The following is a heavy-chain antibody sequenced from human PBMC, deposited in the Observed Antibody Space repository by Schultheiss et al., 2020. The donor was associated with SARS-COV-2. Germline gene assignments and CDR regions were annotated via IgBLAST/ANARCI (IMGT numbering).Heavy chain of an antibody. CDR3: ARVEGGWFDP. J-gene: IGHJ5*02. CDR1: GGSISSGSYY. V-gene: IGHV4-61*02. D-gene: IGHD3-16*01. Sequence: SETLSLTCTVSGGSISSGSYYWSWIRQPAGKGLEWIGRIYTSGSTYYNPSLKSRVTISVDTSKNQFSLKLSSVTAADTAVYYCARVEGGWFDPWGQGTLVTVSS. CDR2: IYTSGST.